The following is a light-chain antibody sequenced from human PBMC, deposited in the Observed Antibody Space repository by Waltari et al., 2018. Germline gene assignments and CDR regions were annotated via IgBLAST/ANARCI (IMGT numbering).Light chain of an antibody. CDR3: SSYASSSTLV. J-gene: IGLJ2*01. CDR1: RSHGGGYNY. Sequence: QSALTQPASVSVSPGHSITIPCTENRSHGGGYNYVSWYQQHPGKAPKLMIYDVSKRPSGVSHRFSGAKSGNTASLTISGLQADDEADYYCSSYASSSTLVFGGGTKLTVL. V-gene: IGLV2-14*01. CDR2: DVS.